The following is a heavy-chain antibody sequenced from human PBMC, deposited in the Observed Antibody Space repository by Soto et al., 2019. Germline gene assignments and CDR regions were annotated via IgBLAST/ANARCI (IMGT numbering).Heavy chain of an antibody. CDR2: INSNSGGT. CDR3: ARELGRSNLFDH. J-gene: IGHJ4*02. CDR1: GYTLIAYY. Sequence: PVRVSCKASGYTLIAYYTNWVRQAHGHGLKGMGWINSNSGGTDYAKKFQGSVTMTEDSSTEPPCMELSKLRSEDAAVYYCARELGRSNLFDHWGQGTMVTVSS. D-gene: IGHD6-13*01. V-gene: IGHV1-2*02.